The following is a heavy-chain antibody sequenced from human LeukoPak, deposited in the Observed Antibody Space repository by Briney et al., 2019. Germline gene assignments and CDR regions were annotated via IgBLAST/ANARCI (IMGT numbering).Heavy chain of an antibody. CDR1: GYTFTSYG. J-gene: IGHJ3*02. CDR3: ASQPRHKIVVVPAAIPDAFDI. CDR2: ISAYNGNT. V-gene: IGHV1-18*01. D-gene: IGHD2-2*02. Sequence: ASVKVSCKASGYTFTSYGISWVRQAPGQGLEWMGWISAYNGNTNYAQKLQGRVTMTTDTSTSTAYMELRSLRSDDTAVYYCASQPRHKIVVVPAAIPDAFDIWGQGTMVTVSS.